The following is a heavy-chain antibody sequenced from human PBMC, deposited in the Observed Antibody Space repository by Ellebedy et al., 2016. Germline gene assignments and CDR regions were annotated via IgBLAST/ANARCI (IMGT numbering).Heavy chain of an antibody. J-gene: IGHJ4*02. Sequence: GESLKISXATSGFTFSNYFMTWIRRAPGKGLEWVATISGAGYTTFFADSVKGRFTISRDNSKNTLYLQMNNLRVDDTALYYCRQGHYSHYWGQGTLVTVSS. CDR3: RQGHYSHY. CDR1: GFTFSNYF. CDR2: ISGAGYTT. V-gene: IGHV3-23*01. D-gene: IGHD2-21*01.